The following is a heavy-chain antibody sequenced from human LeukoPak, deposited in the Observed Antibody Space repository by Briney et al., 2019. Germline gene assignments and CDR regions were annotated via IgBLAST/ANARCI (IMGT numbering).Heavy chain of an antibody. CDR1: GGSISSYY. D-gene: IGHD2-8*01. V-gene: IGHV4-59*01. CDR2: IYYSGST. Sequence: SETLSLTCTVSGGSISSYYWSWIRQPPGKGLEWIGYIYYSGSTNYNPSLKSRVTISVDTPKNQFSLKLSSVTAADTAVYYCARGAVLNQEYFQHWGQGTLVTVSS. CDR3: ARGAVLNQEYFQH. J-gene: IGHJ1*01.